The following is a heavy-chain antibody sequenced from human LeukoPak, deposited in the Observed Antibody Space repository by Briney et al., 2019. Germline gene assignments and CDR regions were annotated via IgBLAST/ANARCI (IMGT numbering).Heavy chain of an antibody. CDR2: IYYSGST. Sequence: PSETLSLTCTVSGGSVSSGSYYWSWIRQPPGKGLEWIGYIYYSGSTNYNPSLKSRVTISVDTSKNQFSLNLSSVTATDTAVYYCARANYYGSGPETFDIWGQGTMVTVSS. CDR1: GGSVSSGSYY. D-gene: IGHD3-10*01. V-gene: IGHV4-61*01. J-gene: IGHJ3*02. CDR3: ARANYYGSGPETFDI.